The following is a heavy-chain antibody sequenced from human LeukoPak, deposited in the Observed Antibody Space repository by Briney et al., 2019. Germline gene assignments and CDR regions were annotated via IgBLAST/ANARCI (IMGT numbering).Heavy chain of an antibody. CDR2: IYYSGST. V-gene: IGHV4-39*01. CDR1: GGSISSSSYY. J-gene: IGHJ4*02. CDR3: ARHLDPGGSCPFDY. Sequence: SETLSLTCTVSGGSISSSSYYWGWIRQPPGKGLEWTGSIYYSGSTYYNPSLKSRVTISVDTSKNQLSLKLSSVTAADTAVYYCARHLDPGGSCPFDYWGQGTLVTVSS. D-gene: IGHD2-15*01.